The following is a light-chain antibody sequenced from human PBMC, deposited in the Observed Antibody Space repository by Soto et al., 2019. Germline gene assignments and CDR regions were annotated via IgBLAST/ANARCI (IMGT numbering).Light chain of an antibody. V-gene: IGLV2-8*01. Sequence: QSVLTQPPSASGSPGQSVAISCTGTSSDVGGYNYVSWYQQHPGKAPKLMIYEVNKRPSGVPDRFSGSKSGNTASLTVSGLQAEDDADYYSSSYAGSSNVFRTGTTVTVL. CDR2: EVN. CDR1: SSDVGGYNY. J-gene: IGLJ1*01. CDR3: SSYAGSSNV.